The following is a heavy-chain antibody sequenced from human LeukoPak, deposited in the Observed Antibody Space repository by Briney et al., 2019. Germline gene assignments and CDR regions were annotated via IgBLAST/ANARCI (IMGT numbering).Heavy chain of an antibody. Sequence: SETLSLTCTVSGGSISSYYLTWIRQPPGKGLEWIGSIYDSGSTYYNPSLKSRVTISVDTSKNQFSLKLNSVTAADTAVYYCARHYGPWGQGTLVTVSS. D-gene: IGHD3-10*01. CDR3: ARHYGP. CDR1: GGSISSYY. J-gene: IGHJ5*02. V-gene: IGHV4-39*01. CDR2: IYDSGST.